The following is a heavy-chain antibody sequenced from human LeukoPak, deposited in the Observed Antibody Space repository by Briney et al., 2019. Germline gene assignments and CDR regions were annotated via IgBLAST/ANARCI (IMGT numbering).Heavy chain of an antibody. V-gene: IGHV3-53*01. CDR3: ARGTPDYGGNSVYYYYGMDV. Sequence: GGSLRLSCAASGFTVSSNYMSWVRQAPGKGLEWVSVIYSGGSTYYADSVKGRFTISRDNSKNTLYLQKNSLRAEDTAVYYCARGTPDYGGNSVYYYYGMDVWGQGTTVTVSS. J-gene: IGHJ6*02. D-gene: IGHD4-23*01. CDR2: IYSGGST. CDR1: GFTVSSNY.